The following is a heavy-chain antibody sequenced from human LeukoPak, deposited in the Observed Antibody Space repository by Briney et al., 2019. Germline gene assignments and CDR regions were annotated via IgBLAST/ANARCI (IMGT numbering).Heavy chain of an antibody. CDR1: GGSISSYY. D-gene: IGHD6-13*01. CDR2: INHSGST. CDR3: ARGISSRGDY. J-gene: IGHJ4*02. V-gene: IGHV4-34*01. Sequence: SETLSLTCTVSGGSISSYYWSWIRQPPGKGLEWIGEINHSGSTNYNPSLKSRVTISVDTSKNQFSLKLSSVTAADTAVYYCARGISSRGDYWGQGTLVTVSS.